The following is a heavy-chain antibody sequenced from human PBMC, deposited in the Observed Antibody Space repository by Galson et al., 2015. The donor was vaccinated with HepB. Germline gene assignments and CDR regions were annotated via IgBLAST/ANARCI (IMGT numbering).Heavy chain of an antibody. CDR3: ARSLGYCSSTSCYSLAFDI. J-gene: IGHJ3*02. V-gene: IGHV1-46*01. D-gene: IGHD2-2*01. CDR2: INPSGGST. Sequence: SVKVSCKASGYTFTSYYMHWARQAPGQGLEWMGIINPSGGSTSYAQKFQGRVTMTRDTSTSTVYMELSSLRSEDTAVYYCARSLGYCSSTSCYSLAFDIWGQGTMVTVSS. CDR1: GYTFTSYY.